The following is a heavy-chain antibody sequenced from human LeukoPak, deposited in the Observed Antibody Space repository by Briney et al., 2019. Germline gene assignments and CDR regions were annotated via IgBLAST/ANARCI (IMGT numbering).Heavy chain of an antibody. Sequence: SETLSLTCTVSGGSISSYYWSWIRQPPGKGLEWIGYIYCSGSTNYNPSLKSRVTISVDTSKNQFSLKLSSVTAADTAVYYCARTLVDYYGMDVWGQGTTVTVSS. CDR2: IYCSGST. CDR3: ARTLVDYYGMDV. V-gene: IGHV4-59*08. CDR1: GGSISSYY. J-gene: IGHJ6*02.